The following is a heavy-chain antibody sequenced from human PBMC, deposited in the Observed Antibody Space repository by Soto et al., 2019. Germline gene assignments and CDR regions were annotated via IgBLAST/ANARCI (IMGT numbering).Heavy chain of an antibody. CDR3: ARERYIVATTNAFDI. D-gene: IGHD5-12*01. V-gene: IGHV3-48*01. CDR2: ISSSSSTI. CDR1: GFTFSSYA. Sequence: PGGSLRLSCAASGFTFSSYAMSWVRQAPGKGLEWVSYISSSSSTIYYADSVKGRFTISRDNAKNSLYLQMNSLRAEDTAVYYCARERYIVATTNAFDIWGQGTMVTVSS. J-gene: IGHJ3*02.